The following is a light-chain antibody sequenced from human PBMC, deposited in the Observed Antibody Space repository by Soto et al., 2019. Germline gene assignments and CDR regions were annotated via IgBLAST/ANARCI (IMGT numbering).Light chain of an antibody. Sequence: DIQMTQSPSALSASVGDRVTITCQASQDISNYLKWYQQKTGKDAKLLIYDASNLETGVPSRFSGSGSGTDFTFTISSLQPEDIATYYCQQYDNVLSLTSGGGTKVDIK. CDR2: DAS. V-gene: IGKV1-33*01. J-gene: IGKJ4*01. CDR1: QDISNY. CDR3: QQYDNVLSLT.